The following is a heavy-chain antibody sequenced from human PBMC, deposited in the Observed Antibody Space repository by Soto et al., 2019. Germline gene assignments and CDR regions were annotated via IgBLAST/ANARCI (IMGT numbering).Heavy chain of an antibody. J-gene: IGHJ5*02. Sequence: QVQLVQSGAEVKKPGASVKVSCKASGYTFTSYAMHWVRQAPGQRLEWMGWINAGNGNTKYSQKFQGSVTITSETSASPAYMELSSLKSEDTAVYYCSTGFTVGDADCFAPWGQGTLVTVSS. D-gene: IGHD2-8*02. CDR1: GYTFTSYA. V-gene: IGHV1-3*01. CDR3: STGFTVGDADCFAP. CDR2: INAGNGNT.